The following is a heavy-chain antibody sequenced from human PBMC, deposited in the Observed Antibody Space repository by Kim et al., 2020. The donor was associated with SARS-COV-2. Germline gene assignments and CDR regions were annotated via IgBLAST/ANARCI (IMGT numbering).Heavy chain of an antibody. CDR1: GYSFTNYW. D-gene: IGHD3-10*01. V-gene: IGHV5-51*01. J-gene: IGHJ4*02. CDR2: IYPGDSET. CDR3: VNCITLIREEYYFNY. Sequence: GESLKISCQGSGYSFTNYWIGWVRQMPGKGLEWMGIIYPGDSETRYSPSFQGHVTISADNSISTAYLEWSSLKASDTAMYYCVNCITLIREEYYFNYWGQGTLVTVSS.